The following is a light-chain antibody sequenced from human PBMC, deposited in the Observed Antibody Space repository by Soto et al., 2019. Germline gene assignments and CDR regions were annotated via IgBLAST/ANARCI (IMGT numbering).Light chain of an antibody. CDR2: HAS. CDR1: QDIINY. J-gene: IGKJ4*01. CDR3: QQYDNVPLT. V-gene: IGKV1-33*01. Sequence: DIQMTQSPSSLSASVGDRVTITCQASQDIINYLNWYQQKPGKAPKLLIYHASNLETGVPFRFSGSGSGTDFTFTISSQQPEDVATYYCQQYDNVPLTFGGGTKVEIK.